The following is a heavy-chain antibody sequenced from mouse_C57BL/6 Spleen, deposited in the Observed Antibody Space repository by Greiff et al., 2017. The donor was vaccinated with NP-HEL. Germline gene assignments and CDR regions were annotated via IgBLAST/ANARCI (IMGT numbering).Heavy chain of an antibody. J-gene: IGHJ4*01. D-gene: IGHD1-1*01. V-gene: IGHV1-69*01. CDR2: IDPSDSYT. CDR1: GYTFTSYW. Sequence: QVQLKQPGAELVMPGASVKLSCKASGYTFTSYWMHWVKQRPGQGLEWIGEIDPSDSYTNYNQKFKGKSTLTVDKSSSTAYMQLSSLTSEDSAVYYCARSGYYYGSSPHAMDYWGQGTSVTVSS. CDR3: ARSGYYYGSSPHAMDY.